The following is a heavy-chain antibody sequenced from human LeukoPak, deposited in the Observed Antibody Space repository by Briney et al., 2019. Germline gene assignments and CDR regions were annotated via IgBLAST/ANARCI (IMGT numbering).Heavy chain of an antibody. CDR2: IYTSGST. CDR3: ARYMAYSSSWSYFYYRDV. D-gene: IGHD6-13*01. Sequence: AETLSLTCTVSGGSISSYYWSWIRQPAGKGLEWIGRIYTSGSTNYNPSLKSRVTISVDKSKNQFSLKLNSVTAADTAVYYCARYMAYSSSWSYFYYRDVWGKGTTDSVSS. V-gene: IGHV4-4*07. CDR1: GGSISSYY. J-gene: IGHJ6*03.